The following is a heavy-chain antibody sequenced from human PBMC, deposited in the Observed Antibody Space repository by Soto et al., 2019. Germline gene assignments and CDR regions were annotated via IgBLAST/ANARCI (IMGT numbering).Heavy chain of an antibody. CDR1: GGFISSSSYY. CDR2: IYYSGST. Sequence: SEALCLTWTVSGGFISSSSYYWGWIRQPPGKGLEWIGSIYYSGSTYYNPSLKSRVTISVDTSKNQFSLKLSSVTAADTAVYYYERADGRYWGQGTLVTVSS. J-gene: IGHJ4*02. CDR3: ERADGRY. V-gene: IGHV4-39*07.